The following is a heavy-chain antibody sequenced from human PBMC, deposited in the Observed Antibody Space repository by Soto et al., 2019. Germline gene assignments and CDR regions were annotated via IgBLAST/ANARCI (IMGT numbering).Heavy chain of an antibody. CDR1: GFTFSSYG. V-gene: IGHV3-33*01. CDR3: ARDLGRVWGSYRYTGPFFDY. J-gene: IGHJ4*02. D-gene: IGHD3-16*02. CDR2: IWYDGSNK. Sequence: QVQLVESGGGVVQPGRSLRLSCAASGFTFSSYGMHWVRQAPGKGLEWVAVIWYDGSNKYYADSVKGRFTISRDNSKNTLYLQMTSLRAEDTAVYYCARDLGRVWGSYRYTGPFFDYWGQGTLVTVSS.